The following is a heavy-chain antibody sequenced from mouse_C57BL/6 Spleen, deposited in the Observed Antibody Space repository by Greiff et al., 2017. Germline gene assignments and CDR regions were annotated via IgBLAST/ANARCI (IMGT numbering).Heavy chain of an antibody. Sequence: EVQLQESGPGMVKPSQSLSLTCTVTGYSFTSGYDWHWNRHFPGNKREWMGYISYSGSTNYNPALNSRISITHDTSKNLFFLKLNSVTTENTAAYCCARDDGYLWYFYVWGTGTTVTVSS. J-gene: IGHJ1*03. CDR2: ISYSGST. CDR3: ARDDGYLWYFYV. CDR1: GYSFTSGYD. D-gene: IGHD2-3*01. V-gene: IGHV3-1*01.